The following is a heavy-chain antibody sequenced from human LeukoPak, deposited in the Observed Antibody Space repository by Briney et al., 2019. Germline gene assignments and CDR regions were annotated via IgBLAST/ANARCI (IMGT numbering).Heavy chain of an antibody. V-gene: IGHV1-46*01. J-gene: IGHJ6*02. CDR1: GYSFSDYA. Sequence: ASVKVSCKASGYSFSDYAIQWVRQAPGQGLEWMGIINPSGGSTSYAQKFQGRVTMTRDTSTSTVYMELSSLRSEDTAVYYCGYYGMDVWGQGTTVTVSS. CDR2: INPSGGST. CDR3: GYYGMDV.